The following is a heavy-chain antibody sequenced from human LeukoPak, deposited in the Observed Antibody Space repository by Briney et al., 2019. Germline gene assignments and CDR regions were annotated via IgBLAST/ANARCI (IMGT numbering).Heavy chain of an antibody. D-gene: IGHD3-22*01. Sequence: SETLSLTCTVSGGSISNYDWSWIRQPPGKGLEWIGHIYDSGSPNYNPSLKSRVTISVDTSKNQFSLKLSSVTAADTAVYYCARGYYDSSGYYLAAYWGQGTLVTVSS. CDR1: GGSISNYD. CDR3: ARGYYDSSGYYLAAY. J-gene: IGHJ4*02. V-gene: IGHV4-59*08. CDR2: IYDSGSP.